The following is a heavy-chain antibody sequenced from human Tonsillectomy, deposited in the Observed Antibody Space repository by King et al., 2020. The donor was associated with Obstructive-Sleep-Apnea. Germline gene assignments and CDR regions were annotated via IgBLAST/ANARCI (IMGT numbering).Heavy chain of an antibody. Sequence: QVQLQESGPGLVKPSETLSLTCTVSGGSISNYYWTWIRQPPGKGLELIGYIYYSGSTSYNPSLKSRVTISIDTSKNQFSLKLSSVTAADTAVYYCARPYSSGWSWGERAYDIWGQGTLVTVSA. D-gene: IGHD6-19*01. J-gene: IGHJ3*02. CDR3: ARPYSSGWSWGERAYDI. CDR1: GGSISNYY. V-gene: IGHV4-59*01. CDR2: IYYSGST.